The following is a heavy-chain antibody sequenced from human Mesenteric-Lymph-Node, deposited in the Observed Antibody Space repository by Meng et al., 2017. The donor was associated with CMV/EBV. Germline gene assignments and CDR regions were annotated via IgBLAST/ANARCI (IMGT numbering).Heavy chain of an antibody. CDR2: ISYDESYG. J-gene: IGHJ6*02. V-gene: IGHV3-30*04. D-gene: IGHD5-12*01. CDR3: ARDDIINTIRGEGMDV. Sequence: GESLKISCAASGFTFSRYSMHWVRQAPGKGLEWVAVISYDESYGFYADSVKGRFTMSRDNSKNTVFLQIDSLRPEDTAIYFCARDDIINTIRGEGMDVWGQGTTVTVSS. CDR1: GFTFSRYS.